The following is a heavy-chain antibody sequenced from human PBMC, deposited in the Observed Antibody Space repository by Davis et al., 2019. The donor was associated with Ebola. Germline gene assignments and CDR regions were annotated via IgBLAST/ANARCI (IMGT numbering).Heavy chain of an antibody. J-gene: IGHJ2*01. D-gene: IGHD4-17*01. Sequence: GESLKISCGASGLTFSDAWVGWARQAPGKGLEWLGRIKSKIDGGTTDYAEPVKGRFTISRDDSKNTLYLQMNSLKIEDTAVYYCTTLSTVTTMYFDLWGRGTLVTVSS. CDR3: TTLSTVTTMYFDL. V-gene: IGHV3-15*01. CDR2: IKSKIDGGTT. CDR1: GLTFSDAW.